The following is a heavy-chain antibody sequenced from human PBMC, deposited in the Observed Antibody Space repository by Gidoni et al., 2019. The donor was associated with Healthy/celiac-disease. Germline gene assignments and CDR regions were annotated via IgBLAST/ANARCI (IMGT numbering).Heavy chain of an antibody. Sequence: QVQLQQWGAGLLKPSETLSLTCAVYGGSFSGYYWSWIRQPPGKGLEWIGEINHSGSTNYNPSLKSRVTISVDTSKNQFSLKLSSVTAADTAVYYCARGEFYDSSGYSANWGQGTLVTVSS. D-gene: IGHD3-22*01. CDR1: GGSFSGYY. CDR3: ARGEFYDSSGYSAN. V-gene: IGHV4-34*01. CDR2: INHSGST. J-gene: IGHJ4*02.